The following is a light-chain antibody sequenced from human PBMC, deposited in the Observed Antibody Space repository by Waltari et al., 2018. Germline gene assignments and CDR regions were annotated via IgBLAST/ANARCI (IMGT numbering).Light chain of an antibody. CDR2: AAS. V-gene: IGKV1-39*01. J-gene: IGKJ1*01. CDR1: QSISSY. Sequence: DIQMTQSPSSLSESVGDRVTITCRASQSISSYLNWYQQKPGKAPKLLIYAASSLQSGVPSRFSGSGSGTDFTLTISSLQPEDSATYYCQQSYDTPHTFGQGTKVEIK. CDR3: QQSYDTPHT.